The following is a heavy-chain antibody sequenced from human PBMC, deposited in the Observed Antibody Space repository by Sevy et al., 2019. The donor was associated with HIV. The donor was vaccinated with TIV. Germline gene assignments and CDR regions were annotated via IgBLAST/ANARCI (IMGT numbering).Heavy chain of an antibody. Sequence: GGSLRLSCAASGFTFSSYGLHWVRQAPGKGLEWVAFIRYDGSNKYYADSVKGRFTISRDNSKNKLYLQMNSLGAEDTDVYYCAKAIWNDYWGQGTLVTVSS. J-gene: IGHJ4*02. CDR1: GFTFSSYG. D-gene: IGHD3-3*01. V-gene: IGHV3-30*02. CDR2: IRYDGSNK. CDR3: AKAIWNDY.